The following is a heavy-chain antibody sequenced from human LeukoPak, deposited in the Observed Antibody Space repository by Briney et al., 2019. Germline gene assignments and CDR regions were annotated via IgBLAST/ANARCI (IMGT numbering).Heavy chain of an antibody. J-gene: IGHJ5*01. Sequence: GGSLRLSCAASGFTFSSYALSWVRPAPGQGLERVSPISGSGGNTYYADSVKGRFTISRDNSRNTLYLQMNSLRAEDTAVYYCARGQLWFDFWGQGTLVTVSS. CDR3: ARGQLWFDF. CDR2: ISGSGGNT. V-gene: IGHV3-23*01. D-gene: IGHD5-18*01. CDR1: GFTFSSYA.